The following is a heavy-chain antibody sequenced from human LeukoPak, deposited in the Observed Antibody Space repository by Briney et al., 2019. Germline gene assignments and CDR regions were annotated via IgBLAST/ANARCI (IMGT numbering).Heavy chain of an antibody. Sequence: GGSLRLSCAASDFSFSNSWMHWVRQAPGKGLEYLSVISSNGGNTYYANSVKGRFTISRDNSKKTLYLQMGSLRAEDMAAYYCARTRQSGRSSSVGDGLDIWGQGTMVTVSS. V-gene: IGHV3-64*01. CDR3: ARTRQSGRSSSVGDGLDI. D-gene: IGHD6-6*01. CDR2: ISSNGGNT. J-gene: IGHJ3*02. CDR1: DFSFSNSW.